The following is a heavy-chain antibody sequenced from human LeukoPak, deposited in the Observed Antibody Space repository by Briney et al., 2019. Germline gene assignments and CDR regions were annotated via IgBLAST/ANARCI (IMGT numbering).Heavy chain of an antibody. CDR1: GFSISSGYL. D-gene: IGHD6-13*01. CDR3: ARVVCSSCPPGEDF. Sequence: SETLSLTCTVSGFSISSGYLRGWIRQPPGKGLEWIAGIYYSGSVDYNPSLKSRVTMSVDTSKNQFFLQLSSVTAADTAVYYCARVVCSSCPPGEDFWGQGVLVTVSS. CDR2: IYYSGSV. J-gene: IGHJ4*02. V-gene: IGHV4-38-2*02.